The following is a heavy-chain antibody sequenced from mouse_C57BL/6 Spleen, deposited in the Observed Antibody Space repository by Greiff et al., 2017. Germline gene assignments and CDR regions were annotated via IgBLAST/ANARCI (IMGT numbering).Heavy chain of an antibody. V-gene: IGHV1-78*01. Sequence: QVQLQQSDAELVKPGASVKISCKVSGYTFTDHTIHWMKQRPEQGLEWIGYIYPRDGSNKYNEKFKGKATLTANKSSSTAYLQLNSLTSEDSSVYFYARAPYYYGSSPDYWGQGTTLTVSS. D-gene: IGHD1-1*01. CDR1: GYTFTDHT. CDR2: IYPRDGSN. J-gene: IGHJ2*01. CDR3: ARAPYYYGSSPDY.